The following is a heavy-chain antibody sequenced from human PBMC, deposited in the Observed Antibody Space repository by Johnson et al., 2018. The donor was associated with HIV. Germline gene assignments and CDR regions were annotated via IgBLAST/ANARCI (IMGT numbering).Heavy chain of an antibody. CDR1: GFTFDDYG. Sequence: AQLVESGGGVVRPGGSLRLSCAASGFTFDDYGMSWVRQAPGKGLEWVSGINWNGGSTGYADSVRGRCTISRDNGKNSLYLQMNNLRAEDTALYYCARRDSGSLSFDIWGQGTMVTVSS. CDR3: ARRDSGSLSFDI. V-gene: IGHV3-20*04. J-gene: IGHJ3*02. D-gene: IGHD1-26*01. CDR2: INWNGGST.